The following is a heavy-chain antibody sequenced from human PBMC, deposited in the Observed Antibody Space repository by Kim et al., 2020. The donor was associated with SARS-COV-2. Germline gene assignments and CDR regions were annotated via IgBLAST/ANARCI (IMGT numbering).Heavy chain of an antibody. D-gene: IGHD3-10*01. CDR2: IGPDGSET. J-gene: IGHJ4*02. Sequence: GGSLRLSCAASGFTFKSHYMHWVRQAPGKGLVWVSRIGPDGSETHYADSVKGRFTISRDNAKNTLFLQMNSLRVEDTAVYFCARREGAPGISSQIDYWGQGTLVTVSS. CDR1: GFTFKSHY. V-gene: IGHV3-74*01. CDR3: ARREGAPGISSQIDY.